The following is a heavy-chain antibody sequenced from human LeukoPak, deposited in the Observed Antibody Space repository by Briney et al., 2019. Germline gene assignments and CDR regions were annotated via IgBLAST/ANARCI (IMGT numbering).Heavy chain of an antibody. CDR3: ARAYSSGWIRPDFDY. Sequence: SETLSLTCTVSGYSISSGYYWGWIRQPPGKGLEWIGSIYHSGSTHYNPFLKSRVTISVDTSKNQFSLKLSSVTAADTAVYYCARAYSSGWIRPDFDYWGQGTLVTVSS. D-gene: IGHD6-19*01. V-gene: IGHV4-38-2*02. CDR2: IYHSGST. J-gene: IGHJ4*02. CDR1: GYSISSGYY.